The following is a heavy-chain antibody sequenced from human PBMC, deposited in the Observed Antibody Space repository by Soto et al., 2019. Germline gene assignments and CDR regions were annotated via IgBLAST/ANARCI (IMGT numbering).Heavy chain of an antibody. CDR3: AKDPIPAAIAVSWFDP. Sequence: PGGSLRLSCAASGFTFSSYAMSWVRQAPGKGLEWVSAISGSGGSTYYADSVKGRFTISRDNSKNTLYLQMNSLRAEDTAVYYCAKDPIPAAIAVSWFDPWGQGTLVTVSS. CDR2: ISGSGGST. J-gene: IGHJ5*02. D-gene: IGHD2-2*01. CDR1: GFTFSSYA. V-gene: IGHV3-23*01.